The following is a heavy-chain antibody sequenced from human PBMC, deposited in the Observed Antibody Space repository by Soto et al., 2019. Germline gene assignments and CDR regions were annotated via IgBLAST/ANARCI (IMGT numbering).Heavy chain of an antibody. J-gene: IGHJ4*02. Sequence: QVQLVQSGAEVKKPGASVKVSCKASGYTFTGHYIHWVRQAPGQGPEWMGEIGPASGDTRYAQKFQGRVTMTRDTSIPTVYMELNNLSPDDTAVYYCGRGRSGQLVVFYWGQGTPVTVSS. CDR3: GRGRSGQLVVFY. V-gene: IGHV1-2*02. CDR2: IGPASGDT. CDR1: GYTFTGHY. D-gene: IGHD3-10*01.